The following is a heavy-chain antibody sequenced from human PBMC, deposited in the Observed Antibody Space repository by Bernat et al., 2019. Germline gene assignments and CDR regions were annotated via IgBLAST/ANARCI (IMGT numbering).Heavy chain of an antibody. D-gene: IGHD2-2*01. CDR2: IYYSGST. CDR3: ARIYCSSTSCLRPYYYYGMDV. J-gene: IGHJ6*02. Sequence: QLQLQESGPGLVKPSETLSLTCTVSGGSISSSSYYWGWIRQPPGKGLEWIGSIYYSGSTYYNPSLKSRVTISVDTSKNQFSLKLSSVTAADTAVYYCARIYCSSTSCLRPYYYYGMDVWGQGTTVTVSS. V-gene: IGHV4-39*01. CDR1: GGSISSSSYY.